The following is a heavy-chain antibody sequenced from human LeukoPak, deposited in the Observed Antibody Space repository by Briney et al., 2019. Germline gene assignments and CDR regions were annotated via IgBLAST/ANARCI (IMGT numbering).Heavy chain of an antibody. CDR2: ISGDGGST. CDR1: GFTFDDYA. Sequence: PGGSLRLSCAASGFTFDDYAMHWVRQAPGKGLEWVSLISGDGGSTYYADSVKGRFTISRDNAKNSLYLQMNSLRAEDTAVYYCARGSEIDYWGQGTLVTVSS. J-gene: IGHJ4*02. CDR3: ARGSEIDY. V-gene: IGHV3-43*02.